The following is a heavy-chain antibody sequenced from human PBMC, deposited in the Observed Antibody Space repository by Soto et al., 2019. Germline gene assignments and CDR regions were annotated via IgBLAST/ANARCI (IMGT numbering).Heavy chain of an antibody. CDR1: GFTFSSYA. CDR2: ISGSGGTT. D-gene: IGHD3-10*01. Sequence: EVQLLESGGGLVQPGGSLRLSCAASGFTFSSYAMTWVRQAPGKGLEWVSGISGSGGTTYYADSVRGRFTISRDTSKNTLYLQMNSLRAEDMGVYYCAKGRASGTYSSLDYWGQGTRVTVSS. J-gene: IGHJ4*02. CDR3: AKGRASGTYSSLDY. V-gene: IGHV3-23*01.